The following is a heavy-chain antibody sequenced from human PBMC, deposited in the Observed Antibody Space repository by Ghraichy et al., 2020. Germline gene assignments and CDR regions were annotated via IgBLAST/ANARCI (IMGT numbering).Heavy chain of an antibody. CDR2: ISAENGDT. CDR3: ARGGWVAPDY. CDR1: GYTFSTYG. D-gene: IGHD3-16*01. J-gene: IGHJ4*02. Sequence: ASVKVSCKASGYTFSTYGITWVRQAPGQGLEWMGWISAENGDTKYAEKFQGRVTMTTDASTSIGYMGVRSLTSDDTAVYFCARGGWVAPDYWGQGTLVTVSS. V-gene: IGHV1-18*01.